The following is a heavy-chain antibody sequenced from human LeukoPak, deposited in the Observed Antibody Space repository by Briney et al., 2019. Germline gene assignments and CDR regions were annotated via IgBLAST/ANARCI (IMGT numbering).Heavy chain of an antibody. D-gene: IGHD3-10*01. CDR1: GYTFTSCG. CDR2: ISAYNGNT. CDR3: ARRAYYYGSGSYPDY. Sequence: ASVKVSCKASGYTFTSCGISWVRQAPGQGLEWMGWISAYNGNTNYAQKLQGRVTMTTDTSTSTAYMELRSLRSDDTAVYYCARRAYYYGSGSYPDYWGQGTLVTVSS. V-gene: IGHV1-18*01. J-gene: IGHJ4*02.